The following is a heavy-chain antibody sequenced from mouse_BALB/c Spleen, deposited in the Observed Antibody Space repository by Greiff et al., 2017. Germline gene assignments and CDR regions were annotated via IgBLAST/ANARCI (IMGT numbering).Heavy chain of an antibody. CDR3: ARGGAMDY. Sequence: VQVVESGAELVRPGSSVKISCKASGYAFSSYWMNWVKQRPGQGLEWIGQIYPGDGDTNYNGKFKGKATLTADKSSSTAYMQLSSLTSEDSAVYFCARGGAMDYWGQGTSVTVSS. CDR2: IYPGDGDT. V-gene: IGHV1-80*01. J-gene: IGHJ4*01. CDR1: GYAFSSYW.